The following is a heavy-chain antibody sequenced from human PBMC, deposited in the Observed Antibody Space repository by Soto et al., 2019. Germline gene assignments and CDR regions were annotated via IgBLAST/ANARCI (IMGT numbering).Heavy chain of an antibody. Sequence: EVQLLESGGGLVQPGGSLRLSCAASGFTFSSYEMNWVRQAPGKGLEWVSYISSSGSTIYYADSVKGRFTISRDNAKNSLYLQMNSLRAEDTAVYYCAREVTKALDYWGQGTLVTVSS. CDR3: AREVTKALDY. CDR2: ISSSGSTI. J-gene: IGHJ4*02. CDR1: GFTFSSYE. D-gene: IGHD1-1*01. V-gene: IGHV3-48*03.